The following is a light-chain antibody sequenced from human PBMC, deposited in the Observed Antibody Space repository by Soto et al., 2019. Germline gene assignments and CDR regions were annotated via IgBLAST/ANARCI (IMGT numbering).Light chain of an antibody. CDR1: QTVSSTY. Sequence: VMRQYPGTLSVYPEERVTLSCRASQTVSSTYLAWYQQKPGQAPRLLIYGASSRATGILARFIGSGSGTDFTLTIISLEHADFAVFYCQQRSNWPPITFGQGTRLEIK. J-gene: IGKJ5*01. CDR3: QQRSNWPPIT. CDR2: GAS. V-gene: IGKV3D-20*02.